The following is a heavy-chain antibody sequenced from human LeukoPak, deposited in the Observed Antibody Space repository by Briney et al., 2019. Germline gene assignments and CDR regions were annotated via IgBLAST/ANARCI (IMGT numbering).Heavy chain of an antibody. CDR1: GFTFSSYE. J-gene: IGHJ5*02. CDR2: IYSGGST. Sequence: GSLRLSCAASGFTFSSYEMNWVRQAPGKGLEWVSVIYSGGSTYYADSVKGRLTISRDNSKNTLYLQMNSLRAEDTAVYYCAKDSVAARPRNWFDPWGQGTLVTVSS. D-gene: IGHD6-6*01. CDR3: AKDSVAARPRNWFDP. V-gene: IGHV3-53*01.